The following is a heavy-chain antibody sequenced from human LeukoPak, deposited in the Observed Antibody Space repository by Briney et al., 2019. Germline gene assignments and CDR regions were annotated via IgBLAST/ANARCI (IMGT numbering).Heavy chain of an antibody. CDR1: GFTFGDYA. V-gene: IGHV3-49*03. CDR2: IRSKAYGGIT. J-gene: IGHJ4*02. Sequence: GGSLRLSCTASGFTFGDYAMSWFRQAPGKGLEWVGFIRSKAYGGITEYAASVKGRLTISRDDSKSIAYLQMNSLKTEDTAVYYCTPRMGATTLIDYWGQGTLVTVSS. CDR3: TPRMGATTLIDY. D-gene: IGHD1-26*01.